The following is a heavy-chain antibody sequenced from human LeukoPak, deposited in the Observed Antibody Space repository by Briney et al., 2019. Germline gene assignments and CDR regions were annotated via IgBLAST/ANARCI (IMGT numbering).Heavy chain of an antibody. Sequence: SETLSLTCAVYGGSFSGYYWSWIRQPPGKGLEWIGEINHSGSTNYNPSLKSRVTISVDTSKNQFSLKLSSVTAADTAVYYCARGDYGDHLLDYWGQGTLVTVSS. CDR1: GGSFSGYY. D-gene: IGHD4-17*01. CDR3: ARGDYGDHLLDY. J-gene: IGHJ4*02. V-gene: IGHV4-34*01. CDR2: INHSGST.